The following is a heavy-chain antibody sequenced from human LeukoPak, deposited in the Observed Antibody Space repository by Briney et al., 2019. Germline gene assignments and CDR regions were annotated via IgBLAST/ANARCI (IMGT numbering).Heavy chain of an antibody. CDR3: ARAPSEIGGYYPEYFRH. CDR2: IKSDGST. D-gene: IGHD3-22*01. Sequence: PGGSLTLSCAAYGFTFSSYWMHWVRQAPGKGLVWVSRIKSDGSTNYADSVKGRFTISRDNAKNTVSLQMNSLRAEDTGVYFCARAPSEIGGYYPEYFRHWGQGTLVTVSS. J-gene: IGHJ1*01. V-gene: IGHV3-74*01. CDR1: GFTFSSYW.